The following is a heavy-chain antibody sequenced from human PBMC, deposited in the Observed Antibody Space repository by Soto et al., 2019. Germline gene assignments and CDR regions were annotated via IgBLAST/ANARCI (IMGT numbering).Heavy chain of an antibody. V-gene: IGHV3-23*01. Sequence: GGSLRLSCAASGFTFSSYAMSWVRQAPGKGLEWVSAISGSGGSTYYADSVKGRFTISRDNSKNTLYLQMNSLRAEDTAVYYCAKLESVVVAATRFDPWGQGTLVTVSS. J-gene: IGHJ5*02. CDR2: ISGSGGST. D-gene: IGHD2-15*01. CDR1: GFTFSSYA. CDR3: AKLESVVVAATRFDP.